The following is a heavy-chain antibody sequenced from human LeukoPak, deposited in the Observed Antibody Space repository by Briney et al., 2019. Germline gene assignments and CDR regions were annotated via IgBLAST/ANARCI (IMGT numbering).Heavy chain of an antibody. D-gene: IGHD2-2*01. CDR3: ARDTYCSSTSCYGGWFDF. Sequence: AGGSLRLSCVASGFTFSKYWMTWVRQAPGKGLEWVANIIQDGSEKYYVDSVKGRFTISRDNANNSLSLQMDSLRAEDTAVYYCARDTYCSSTSCYGGWFDFWGQGTPVTVSS. CDR1: GFTFSKYW. J-gene: IGHJ5*01. V-gene: IGHV3-7*01. CDR2: IIQDGSEK.